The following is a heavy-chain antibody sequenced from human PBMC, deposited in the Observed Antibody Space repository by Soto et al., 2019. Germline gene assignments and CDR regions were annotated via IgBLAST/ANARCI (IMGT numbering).Heavy chain of an antibody. J-gene: IGHJ3*02. V-gene: IGHV3-73*02. CDR2: IRSRANSYAT. CDR1: GFTFSGSA. CDR3: TGPVTLPDAFDI. D-gene: IGHD4-4*01. Sequence: EVQLVESGGGLVQPGGSLKLSCAASGFTFSGSAIHWVRQASGKGLEWVGRIRSRANSYATAYSASVKGRFTISRDDSRNTAYLQMSSLKTKDTAVYYCTGPVTLPDAFDIWGQGTMVTVSS.